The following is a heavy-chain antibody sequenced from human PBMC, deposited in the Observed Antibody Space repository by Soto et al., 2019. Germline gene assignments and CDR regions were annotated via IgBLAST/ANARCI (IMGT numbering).Heavy chain of an antibody. J-gene: IGHJ3*01. Sequence: GGSLRLSCAASGFTFSTYAMSWVRQAPGKGLQWISAISAGGGSTYYADSVNGRFTISRDNSIKMLYLQMNSLRTEDTAVYYCAHPRGYGVLDAYDFWGQGAMVTVSS. V-gene: IGHV3-23*01. CDR3: AHPRGYGVLDAYDF. CDR1: GFTFSTYA. CDR2: ISAGGGST. D-gene: IGHD4-17*01.